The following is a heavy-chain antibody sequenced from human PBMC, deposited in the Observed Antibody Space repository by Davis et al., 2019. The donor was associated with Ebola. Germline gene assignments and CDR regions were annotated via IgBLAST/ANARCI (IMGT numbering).Heavy chain of an antibody. CDR2: IYPGDSDT. Sequence: GESLKISCKGSGYSFTSYWIGWVRQMPGKGLEWMGIIYPGDSDTRYSPSFQGQVTISADKSISTAYLQWSSLKASDTAMYYCARWGVGLLNGRGLDIWGQGTMVTVSS. D-gene: IGHD2/OR15-2a*01. V-gene: IGHV5-51*01. CDR1: GYSFTSYW. J-gene: IGHJ3*02. CDR3: ARWGVGLLNGRGLDI.